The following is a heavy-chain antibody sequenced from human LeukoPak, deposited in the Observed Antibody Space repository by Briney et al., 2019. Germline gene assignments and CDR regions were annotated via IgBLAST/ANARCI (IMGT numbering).Heavy chain of an antibody. V-gene: IGHV3-30-3*01. Sequence: GGSLRLSCAASGFTFSSYAMHWVRQAPGKGLEWVAVISYDGSNKYYADSVKGRFTISRDNSKNTLYLQMNSLRAEDTAVYYCARDRAPGGYLDYWGLGTLVTVSS. D-gene: IGHD6-13*01. CDR3: ARDRAPGGYLDY. CDR2: ISYDGSNK. J-gene: IGHJ4*02. CDR1: GFTFSSYA.